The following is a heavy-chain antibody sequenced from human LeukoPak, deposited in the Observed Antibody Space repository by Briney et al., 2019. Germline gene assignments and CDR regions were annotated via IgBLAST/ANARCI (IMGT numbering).Heavy chain of an antibody. V-gene: IGHV4-34*09. J-gene: IGHJ4*02. CDR3: ARGEYYGSGSYYPGDY. CDR2: INHSGST. Sequence: SETLSLTCAVYGGSFSGYYWSWIRQPPGKGLEWIGEINHSGSTNYSPSLKSPVSISVDTSKSHFSLRLSSVTAADTAVYYCARGEYYGSGSYYPGDYWGQGTLVTVSS. CDR1: GGSFSGYY. D-gene: IGHD3-10*01.